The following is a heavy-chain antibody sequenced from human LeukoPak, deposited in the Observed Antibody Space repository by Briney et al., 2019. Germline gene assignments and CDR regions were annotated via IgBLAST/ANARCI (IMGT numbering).Heavy chain of an antibody. V-gene: IGHV1-69*04. CDR3: ASGPTIFGVVMDV. CDR1: GGTFSSYA. J-gene: IGHJ6*04. D-gene: IGHD3-3*01. Sequence: EASVKVSCKASGGTFSSYAISWVRQAPGQGLEWMGRIIPILGIANYAQKFQGRVTITADKSTSTAYMELSSLRSADTAVYYCASGPTIFGVVMDVWGKGTTVTVSS. CDR2: IIPILGIA.